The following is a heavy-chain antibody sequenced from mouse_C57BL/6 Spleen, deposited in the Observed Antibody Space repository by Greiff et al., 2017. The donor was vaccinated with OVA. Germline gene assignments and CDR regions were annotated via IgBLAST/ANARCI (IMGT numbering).Heavy chain of an antibody. D-gene: IGHD2-4*01. CDR1: GYTFTSYG. V-gene: IGHV1-81*01. CDR2: SYPRSGNT. Sequence: QVQLKQSGAELARPGASVKLSCKASGYTFTSYGKSWVKQRTGQGLEWLGESYPRSGNTYYNEKFKGKATLTADKSSSTAYMQLSSLTYEDSAVYYCARMGDYLFAYWGQGTLVTVSA. CDR3: ARMGDYLFAY. J-gene: IGHJ3*01.